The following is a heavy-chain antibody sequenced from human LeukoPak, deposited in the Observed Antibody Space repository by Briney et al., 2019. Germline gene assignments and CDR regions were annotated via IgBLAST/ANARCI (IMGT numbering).Heavy chain of an antibody. CDR3: AREWTDSGSYSRHFDY. Sequence: ASVKVSCKASGYTFTSYGISWVRQAPGQGLEWMGWISAYNGNTNYAQKLQGRVTMTTDTSTSTAYMELSSLRSEDTAVYYCAREWTDSGSYSRHFDYWGQGTLVTVSS. CDR1: GYTFTSYG. J-gene: IGHJ4*02. CDR2: ISAYNGNT. D-gene: IGHD1-26*01. V-gene: IGHV1-18*01.